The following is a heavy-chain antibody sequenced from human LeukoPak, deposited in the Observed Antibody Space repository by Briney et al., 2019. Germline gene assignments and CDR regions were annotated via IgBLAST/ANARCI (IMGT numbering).Heavy chain of an antibody. CDR2: ISGYNGNT. V-gene: IGHV1-18*01. CDR1: GYSFTGYG. J-gene: IGHJ6*02. Sequence: ASVKVSCKASGYSFTGYGINWVRQAPGQGLERMGWISGYNGNTKYAQDFQGRVTMTTDTSTSTAYMELRSLRSDDTAVYYCARELGGAGSYFFPYYAMDVWGQGTTVTVSS. D-gene: IGHD3-10*01. CDR3: ARELGGAGSYFFPYYAMDV.